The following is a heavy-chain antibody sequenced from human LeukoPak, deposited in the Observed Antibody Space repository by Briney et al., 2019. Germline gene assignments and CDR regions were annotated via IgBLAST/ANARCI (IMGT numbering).Heavy chain of an antibody. J-gene: IGHJ4*02. CDR1: GGTFSVYY. CDR3: ARVGLGAASDY. V-gene: IGHV4-34*01. D-gene: IGHD1-26*01. Sequence: PSETLSLTCAVYGGTFSVYYWSWIRQPPGKGLEWIGEINHSGSTNYNPSLKSRVTISVDTSKNQFSLKLSSVTAADTAVYYCARVGLGAASDYWGQGTLVTVSS. CDR2: INHSGST.